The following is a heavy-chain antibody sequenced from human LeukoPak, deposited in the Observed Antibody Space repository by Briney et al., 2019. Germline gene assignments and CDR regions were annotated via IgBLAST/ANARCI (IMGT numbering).Heavy chain of an antibody. CDR1: GFSFNNYG. V-gene: IGHV3-30*02. CDR2: IRYDGSNK. D-gene: IGHD1-26*01. CDR3: AKDSWEVGATSEIDY. Sequence: GGSLRLFCAASGFSFNNYGMHWVRQAPGKGLEWVAFIRYDGSNKYYADSMKGRFIISRDNYKNTLYLQMRSLRVEDTAVYYCAKDSWEVGATSEIDYWGQGTLVTVSS. J-gene: IGHJ4*02.